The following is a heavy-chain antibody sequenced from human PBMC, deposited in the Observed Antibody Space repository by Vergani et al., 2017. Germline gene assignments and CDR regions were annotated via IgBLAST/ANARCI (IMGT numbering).Heavy chain of an antibody. J-gene: IGHJ6*03. Sequence: QVQLEESGGGVVQPGRSLRLSCAVSGFTLSSHAMHWVRQAPGKGLEWVAFIWYDGSKEYYADSVKGRFTISRDNSKNTLYLQMNNLRAADTAVYYCARSGYCAHGVCYMTYYYYMDVWGK. D-gene: IGHD2-8*01. CDR2: IWYDGSKE. V-gene: IGHV3-33*01. CDR3: ARSGYCAHGVCYMTYYYYMDV. CDR1: GFTLSSHA.